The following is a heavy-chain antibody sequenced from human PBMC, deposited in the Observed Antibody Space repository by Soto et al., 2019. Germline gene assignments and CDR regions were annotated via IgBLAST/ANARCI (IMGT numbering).Heavy chain of an antibody. J-gene: IGHJ6*03. CDR2: IYYSGST. D-gene: IGHD5-18*01. CDR1: GGSISSYY. V-gene: IGHV4-59*01. Sequence: PSETLSLTCTVSGGSISSYYWSWIRQPPGKGLEWIGYIYYSGSTNYNPSLKSRVTISVDTSKNQFSLKLSSVTAADTAVYYCARVSMDTAMPRPYYYYYYMDVWGKGTTVTVSS. CDR3: ARVSMDTAMPRPYYYYYYMDV.